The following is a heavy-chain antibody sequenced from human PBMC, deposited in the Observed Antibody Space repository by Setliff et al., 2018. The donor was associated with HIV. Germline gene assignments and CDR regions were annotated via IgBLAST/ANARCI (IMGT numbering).Heavy chain of an antibody. CDR2: IYHSGST. J-gene: IGHJ3*02. V-gene: IGHV4-38-2*01. Sequence: SETLSLTCAVSGYFISSGYYWGWIRQPPGKGLEWIGSIYHSGSTHYNPSLKSRVTISVDTSKNQFSLKLNSVTAADTAVYYCTRHGAYYEFLERCNDAFDIWGPGTMVTVSS. CDR1: GYFISSGYY. CDR3: TRHGAYYEFLERCNDAFDI. D-gene: IGHD3-3*01.